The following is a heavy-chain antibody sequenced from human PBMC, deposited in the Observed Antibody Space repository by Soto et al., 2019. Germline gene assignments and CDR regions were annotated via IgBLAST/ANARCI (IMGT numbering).Heavy chain of an antibody. J-gene: IGHJ4*02. CDR3: AKGSQMWTPDY. D-gene: IGHD2-21*01. CDR2: INTGNGNT. Sequence: ASVKVSCKASGYTFTDYAMHWVRQAPGQRLEWMGWINTGNGNTKYSQKFQGRVTITRDTSAITAYMELSSLRSEDTAVYYCAKGSQMWTPDYWGQGTLVTVSS. V-gene: IGHV1-3*04. CDR1: GYTFTDYA.